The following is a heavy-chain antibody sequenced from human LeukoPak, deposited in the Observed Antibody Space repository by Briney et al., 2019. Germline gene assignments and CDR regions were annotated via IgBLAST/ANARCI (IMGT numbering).Heavy chain of an antibody. CDR3: ARVISEMDTINEGMGIFYYYYYYMDV. D-gene: IGHD5-24*01. V-gene: IGHV4-59*01. CDR2: IYYSGST. Sequence: SETLSLTCTVSRGSISSYYWSWIRQPPGKGREWIGYIYYSGSTNYNPSLKSRVTISVDTSKNHFSLKLRSVTAADTAVYYCARVISEMDTINEGMGIFYYYYYYMDVWGKGTTVTVSS. CDR1: RGSISSYY. J-gene: IGHJ6*03.